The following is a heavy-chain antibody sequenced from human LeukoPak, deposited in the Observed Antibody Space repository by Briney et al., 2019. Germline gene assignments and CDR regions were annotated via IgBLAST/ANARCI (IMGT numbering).Heavy chain of an antibody. D-gene: IGHD3-16*01. V-gene: IGHV3-48*01. J-gene: IGHJ6*03. CDR1: GFTFSSYS. Sequence: GGSLRLSCVASGFTFSSYSMNWVRQAPGKGLEWVPYISGSSGTIYYADSMKGRFTISRDNAKNSLYLQINSLRAEDTAVYYCARRSEFGVLYYMDIWGKGTTVTVSS. CDR2: ISGSSGTI. CDR3: ARRSEFGVLYYMDI.